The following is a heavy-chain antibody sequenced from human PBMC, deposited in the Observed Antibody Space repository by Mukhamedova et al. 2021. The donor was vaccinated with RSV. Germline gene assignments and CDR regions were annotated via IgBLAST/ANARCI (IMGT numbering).Heavy chain of an antibody. V-gene: IGHV3-23*01. CDR1: TFSGYA. CDR2: VGDSGATT. D-gene: IGHD3/OR15-3a*01. Sequence: TFSGYAMSWVRQAPGKGLEWISVVGDSGATTYYADSVKGRFTISRDNSKNILYLQMNSLRAEDTAVYFCSRTRSVTPLWYFEIWG. J-gene: IGHJ2*01. CDR3: SRTRSVTPLWYFEI.